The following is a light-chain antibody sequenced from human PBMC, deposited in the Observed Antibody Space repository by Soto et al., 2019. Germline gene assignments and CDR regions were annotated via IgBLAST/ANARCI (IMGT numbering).Light chain of an antibody. V-gene: IGKV3-20*01. Sequence: EIVMTQSPSTLSVSPAERATLSCRASQSVTSNLAWYQQKPGQAPRLLIYGASSRATGIPDRFSGSGSGTDFTLTISRLEPEDFAVYYCQQYGSSPQPFGQGTK. CDR1: QSVTSN. CDR2: GAS. J-gene: IGKJ1*01. CDR3: QQYGSSPQP.